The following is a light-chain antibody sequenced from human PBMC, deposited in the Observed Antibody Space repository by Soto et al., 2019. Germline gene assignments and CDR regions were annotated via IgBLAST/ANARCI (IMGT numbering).Light chain of an antibody. J-gene: IGLJ1*01. CDR1: RTDVGGHNS. Sequence: QSVLTQPASVSGSPGQSITISCTRTRTDVGGHNSVAWYQDNPGKAPKLMIYDVTNRPSGVSSRFSGSKSGNTASLSISGLQAEDEADYYCSSYTSSSTLVFGTGTKVTVL. CDR3: SSYTSSSTLV. V-gene: IGLV2-14*01. CDR2: DVT.